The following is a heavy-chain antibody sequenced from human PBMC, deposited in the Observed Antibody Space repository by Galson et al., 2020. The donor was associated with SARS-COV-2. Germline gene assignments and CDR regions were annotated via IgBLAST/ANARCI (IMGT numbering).Heavy chain of an antibody. J-gene: IGHJ4*02. CDR2: IIPIFGTA. CDR1: GGTFSSYA. Sequence: KISCKASGGTFSSYAISWVRQAPGQGLEWMGGIIPIFGTANYAQKFQSRVTITADESTSTAYMELSSLRSEDTAVYYCARDRFSRYYGTLYYFDYWGQGTLVTVSS. CDR3: ARDRFSRYYGTLYYFDY. D-gene: IGHD3-10*01. V-gene: IGHV1-69*01.